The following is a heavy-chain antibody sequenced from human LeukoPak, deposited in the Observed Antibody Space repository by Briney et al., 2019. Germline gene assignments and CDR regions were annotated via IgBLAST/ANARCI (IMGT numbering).Heavy chain of an antibody. Sequence: ASVKVSCKASGATFSSYAISWVRQAPGQGLEWMGGIIPIFGTADYAQKFQGRVTITTDESTSTAYMELSSLRSEDTAVYYCARPLLSESQGYCSSTSCYMNWFDPWGQGTLVTVSS. V-gene: IGHV1-69*05. CDR1: GATFSSYA. CDR2: IIPIFGTA. D-gene: IGHD2-2*02. J-gene: IGHJ5*02. CDR3: ARPLLSESQGYCSSTSCYMNWFDP.